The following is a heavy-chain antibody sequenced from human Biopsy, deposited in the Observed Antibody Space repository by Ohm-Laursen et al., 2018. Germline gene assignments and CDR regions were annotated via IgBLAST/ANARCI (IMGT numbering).Heavy chain of an antibody. J-gene: IGHJ4*02. D-gene: IGHD2-21*01. CDR3: ARLGELHGLWYFDF. CDR2: ISWNSGSI. V-gene: IGHV3-9*01. CDR1: GFTFQDHA. Sequence: SLRLSCSASGFTFQDHAMHWVRQAPGKGLEWVSGISWNSGSINYAVSVQGRFTISRDNATNSLYLQMNSLRVEDTALYFCARLGELHGLWYFDFWGQGALVTVS.